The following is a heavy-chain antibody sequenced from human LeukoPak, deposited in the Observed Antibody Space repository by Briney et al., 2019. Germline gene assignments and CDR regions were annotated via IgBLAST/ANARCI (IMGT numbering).Heavy chain of an antibody. CDR2: ISGGGGST. CDR1: GFSFSGYA. J-gene: IGHJ4*02. D-gene: IGHD6-19*01. V-gene: IGHV3-23*01. CDR3: AKMVSGWTGRKYYFDY. Sequence: AGGSLRLSCAASGFSFSGYAMSWDRQAPGKGLEWVSGISGGGGSTYYADSVKGRFTISRDNSKNALYLQMNSLRAEDTAVYYCAKMVSGWTGRKYYFDYWGQGTLVTVSS.